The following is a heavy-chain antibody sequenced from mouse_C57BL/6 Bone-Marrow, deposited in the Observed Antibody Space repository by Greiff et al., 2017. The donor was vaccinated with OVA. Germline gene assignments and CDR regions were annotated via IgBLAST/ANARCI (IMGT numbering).Heavy chain of an antibody. CDR3: ARKSYYGNYVWFAD. D-gene: IGHD2-1*01. CDR2: IYPRRGNT. J-gene: IGHJ3*01. Sequence: QVHVKQSGAELARPGASVKLSCKASGYTFTSYGISWVKQRTGQGLEWIGEIYPRRGNTYYNEKFKGKATLTADKSSSTAYMELRSLTSEDSAVYFCARKSYYGNYVWFADWGLGTLVTVSA. V-gene: IGHV1-81*01. CDR1: GYTFTSYG.